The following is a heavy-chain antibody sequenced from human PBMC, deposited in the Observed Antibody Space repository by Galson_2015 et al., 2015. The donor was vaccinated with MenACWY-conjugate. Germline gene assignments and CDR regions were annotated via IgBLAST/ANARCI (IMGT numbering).Heavy chain of an antibody. V-gene: IGHV1-2*06. D-gene: IGHD2-2*01. CDR3: ARGYAGGHMDV. Sequence: SVKVSCKASGYTFTGFYLHWVRQAPGQGLEWMGRLTPHSGGAEYAQKFQGRVTLSRDMSINTAYMELSNLRFDDTAIYYCARGYAGGHMDVWGEGTTVTVSS. CDR2: LTPHSGGA. J-gene: IGHJ6*03. CDR1: GYTFTGFY.